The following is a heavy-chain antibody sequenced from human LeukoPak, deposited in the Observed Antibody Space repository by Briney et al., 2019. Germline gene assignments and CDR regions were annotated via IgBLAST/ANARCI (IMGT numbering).Heavy chain of an antibody. V-gene: IGHV3-9*01. CDR2: ISWNSGSI. D-gene: IGHD3-3*01. J-gene: IGHJ4*02. CDR1: GFTFYDYA. Sequence: GRSLRLSCAASGFTFYDYAMHWVRHAPGKGLEWVSGISWNSGSIGYADSVKGRFTISRDNAKNSLYLQMNSLRAEDTALYYCAKDDDFWSGYFDYWGQGTLVTVSS. CDR3: AKDDDFWSGYFDY.